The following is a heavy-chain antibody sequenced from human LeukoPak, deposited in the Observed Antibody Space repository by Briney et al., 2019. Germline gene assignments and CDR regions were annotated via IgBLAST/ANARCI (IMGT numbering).Heavy chain of an antibody. CDR1: GGSISSGDYY. CDR2: IYYSGST. Sequence: SETLSLTCTVSGGSISSGDYYWSWIRQPPGRALKGIGYIYYSGSTYYNPSLKSRVTISVDTSKNQFSLKLSSVTAADTAVYYCARGRVERRVYNWFDPWGQGTLVTVSS. CDR3: ARGRVERRVYNWFDP. J-gene: IGHJ5*02. D-gene: IGHD1-1*01. V-gene: IGHV4-30-4*08.